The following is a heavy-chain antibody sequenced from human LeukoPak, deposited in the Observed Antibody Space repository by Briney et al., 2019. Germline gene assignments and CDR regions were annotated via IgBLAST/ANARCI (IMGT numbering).Heavy chain of an antibody. J-gene: IGHJ4*02. Sequence: PGGSLRLSCAASGFTFRNYAMSWVRQAPGKGLEWVSAVSSSGGGTYFAASVKGRFTISRDNSKNTLYLQMSSLRAEDTAVYYCAKEFDSSGFFDCWGQGTLVTVSS. CDR1: GFTFRNYA. CDR2: VSSSGGGT. CDR3: AKEFDSSGFFDC. D-gene: IGHD3-22*01. V-gene: IGHV3-23*01.